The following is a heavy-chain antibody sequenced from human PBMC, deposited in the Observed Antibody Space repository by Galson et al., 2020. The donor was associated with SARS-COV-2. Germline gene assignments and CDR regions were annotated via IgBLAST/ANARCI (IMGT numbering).Heavy chain of an antibody. Sequence: ETSETLSLTCTVSAYSISSSSNYWGWIRQPPGKGLEWIANIYYSGSTYYNPSLKSRVTISVDTSKNQFSLKVTSVTAADTGVSYCARRRDCXSRHCGTGFDSWGQGTMVTVSS. J-gene: IGHJ4*02. V-gene: IGHV4-39*01. D-gene: IGHD2-2*01. CDR1: AYSISSSSNY. CDR2: IYYSGST. CDR3: ARRRDCXSRHCGTGFDS.